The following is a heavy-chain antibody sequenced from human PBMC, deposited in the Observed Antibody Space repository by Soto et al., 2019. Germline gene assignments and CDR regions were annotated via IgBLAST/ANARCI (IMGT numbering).Heavy chain of an antibody. CDR3: TRAYDSSSNYYYYYYMDV. Sequence: PGGSLRLSCAASGFTFSGSAMHWVRQASGKGLEWVGRIRSKANSYATAYAASVKGRFTISRDDSKNTAYLQMNSLKTEDTAVYYCTRAYDSSSNYYYYYYMDVWGKGTTVTVSS. CDR1: GFTFSGSA. V-gene: IGHV3-73*01. J-gene: IGHJ6*03. CDR2: IRSKANSYAT. D-gene: IGHD6-6*01.